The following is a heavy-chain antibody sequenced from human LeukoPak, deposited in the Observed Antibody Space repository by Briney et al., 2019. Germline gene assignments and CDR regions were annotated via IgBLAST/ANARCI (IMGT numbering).Heavy chain of an antibody. J-gene: IGHJ4*02. CDR1: GFTFSSYA. CDR2: TGANGGDT. D-gene: IGHD6-19*01. Sequence: GGSLRLSCAASGFTFSSYAMNWVRQAPGKGLEWVSATGANGGDTYYADSVKGRFTISRDNSKNMLYLQLDGLRAEDTAVYHCATGYCSASNTCRKDYWGQGTLVPVSS. V-gene: IGHV3-23*01. CDR3: ATGYCSASNTCRKDY.